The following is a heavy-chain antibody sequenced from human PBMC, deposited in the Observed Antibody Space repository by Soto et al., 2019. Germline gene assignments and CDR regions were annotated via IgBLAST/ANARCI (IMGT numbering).Heavy chain of an antibody. V-gene: IGHV1-18*01. CDR2: ISAYAGDT. Sequence: QIQLVQSGAEVKKPGAAVKVSCRASGYTFSNYGFTWLRQAPGQGLEWMGWISAYAGDTNYAQNLQSIVSMTIDTSTSTAYMELRSLRSDETAVYYCRRVAEKELVRDLDYCGQGTLVTVSS. D-gene: IGHD1-1*01. J-gene: IGHJ4*02. CDR3: RRVAEKELVRDLDY. CDR1: GYTFSNYG.